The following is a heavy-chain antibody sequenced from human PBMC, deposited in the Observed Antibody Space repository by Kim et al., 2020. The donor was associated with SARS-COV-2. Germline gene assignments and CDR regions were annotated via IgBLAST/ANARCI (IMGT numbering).Heavy chain of an antibody. CDR3: VKSAYDPRVFDY. CDR2: IKQGGSEK. J-gene: IGHJ4*02. D-gene: IGHD5-12*01. Sequence: GGSLRLSCAASGFIFTSYWMSWVRQAPGKGLEWVANIKQGGSEKYYVDSVKGRFTISRDNAKNSLYLQMNSMRADDTAVYYCVKSAYDPRVFDYWGQGT. CDR1: GFIFTSYW. V-gene: IGHV3-7*01.